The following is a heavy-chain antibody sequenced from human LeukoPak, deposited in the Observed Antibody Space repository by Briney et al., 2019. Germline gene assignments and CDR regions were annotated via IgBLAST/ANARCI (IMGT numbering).Heavy chain of an antibody. J-gene: IGHJ4*02. D-gene: IGHD3-10*02. CDR2: INHSGST. Sequence: PSETLSLTCAVYGGSFSGYYWSWIRQPPGKGLEWIGEINHSGSTNYNPSLKSRVTISVDTSKNQFSLKLSSVTAADTAVYYCARGRLFGESHFDYWGQGTLVTVSS. V-gene: IGHV4-34*01. CDR3: ARGRLFGESHFDY. CDR1: GGSFSGYY.